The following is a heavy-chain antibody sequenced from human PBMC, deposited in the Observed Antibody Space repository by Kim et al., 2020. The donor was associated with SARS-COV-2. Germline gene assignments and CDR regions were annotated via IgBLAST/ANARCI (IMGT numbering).Heavy chain of an antibody. J-gene: IGHJ4*02. CDR2: ISWNSGSI. V-gene: IGHV3-9*01. CDR3: AKDRAAAQESSFDY. CDR1: GFTFDDYA. Sequence: GGSLRLSFAASGFTFDDYAMHWVRQAPGKGLEWVSGISWNSGSIGYADSVKGRFTISRDNAKNSLYLQMNSLRAEDTALYYYAKDRAAAQESSFDYWGQGTLVTVSS. D-gene: IGHD6-13*01.